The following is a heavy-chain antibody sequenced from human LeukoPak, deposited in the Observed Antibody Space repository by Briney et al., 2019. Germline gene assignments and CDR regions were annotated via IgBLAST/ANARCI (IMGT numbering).Heavy chain of an antibody. CDR1: GFTFSSYA. J-gene: IGHJ6*03. CDR3: AKVGDWYSSYYMDV. V-gene: IGHV3-23*01. CDR2: ISASGGHT. Sequence: GGSLRLSCAASGFTFSSYAMSWVRQAPGRGPEWVSAISASGGHTFFADSVKGRFTISRDNSKNTLYLQMNSLRAEDTAVYYCAKVGDWYSSYYMDVWGKGTTVTVSS. D-gene: IGHD6-13*01.